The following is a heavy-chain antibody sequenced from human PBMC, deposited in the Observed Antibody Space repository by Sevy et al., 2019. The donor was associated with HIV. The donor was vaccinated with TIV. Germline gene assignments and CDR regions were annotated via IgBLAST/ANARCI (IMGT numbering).Heavy chain of an antibody. J-gene: IGHJ4*02. D-gene: IGHD6-19*01. CDR1: GFTFSSYD. Sequence: GESLKISCAASGFTFSSYDMHWVRQATGKGLEWVSAIGTAGDTYYPDSVKGRFTISRENAKNSLYLQMNSLRVGDTAVYYCARAYSSGWYDYWGQGTLVTVSS. V-gene: IGHV3-13*01. CDR2: IGTAGDT. CDR3: ARAYSSGWYDY.